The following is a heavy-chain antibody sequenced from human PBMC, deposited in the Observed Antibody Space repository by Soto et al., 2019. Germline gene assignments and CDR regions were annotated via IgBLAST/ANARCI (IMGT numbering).Heavy chain of an antibody. J-gene: IGHJ5*02. V-gene: IGHV3-48*03. CDR1: GFTFSDYE. CDR2: ISLSGTTI. Sequence: PGGSLRLSCAASGFTFSDYEMNLVRQAPGKGLECVSYISLSGTTIHYADSVKGRFTISRDNAKNSVYLQMNSLRVEDTAIYYCAREGGFDWFYPWGQGTLVTVSS. CDR3: AREGGFDWFYP.